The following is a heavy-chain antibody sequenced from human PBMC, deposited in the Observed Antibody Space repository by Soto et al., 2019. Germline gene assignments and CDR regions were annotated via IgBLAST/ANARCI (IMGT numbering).Heavy chain of an antibody. V-gene: IGHV3-21*01. J-gene: IGHJ6*02. D-gene: IGHD2-15*01. CDR1: GFTFSSYS. CDR2: ISSSSSYV. CDR3: AKDLGYVSGNFLSSGMDV. Sequence: PGGSLRLSCAASGFTFSSYSMNWVRQPPGKGLEWVSSISSSSSYVYYADSVKGRFTIPRDNSKNTLYLEMNSLRAEDTTIYYCAKDLGYVSGNFLSSGMDVWGPGTAVTVSS.